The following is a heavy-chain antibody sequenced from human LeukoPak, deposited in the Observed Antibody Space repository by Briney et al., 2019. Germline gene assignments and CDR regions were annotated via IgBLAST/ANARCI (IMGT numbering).Heavy chain of an antibody. CDR1: GVSLSHYY. V-gene: IGHV4-59*01. J-gene: IGHJ4*02. CDR2: FYYSGSP. CDR3: ARTLTYSSSSPSPTLYYFDS. Sequence: ASETLSLTCTVSGVSLSHYYWRWIRQPPGRGLEWIGYFYYSGSPNYNPSLKSRVTMSVDTSKSQFSLTLNSVTAADTAVYYCARTLTYSSSSPSPTLYYFDSWGQGTLFTVSS. D-gene: IGHD6-6*01.